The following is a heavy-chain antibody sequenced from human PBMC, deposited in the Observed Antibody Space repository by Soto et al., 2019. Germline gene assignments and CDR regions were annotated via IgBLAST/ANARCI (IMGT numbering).Heavy chain of an antibody. J-gene: IGHJ4*02. CDR3: ARGDETRDSSGYDPPYFDY. CDR2: INPNSGGT. Sequence: ASVKVSCKASGYTFTGYYMHWVRQAPGQGLEWMGWINPNSGGTNYAQKFQGWVTMTRDTSISKAYMELSRLRSDDTAVYYCARGDETRDSSGYDPPYFDYWGQGTLVTVSS. D-gene: IGHD3-22*01. CDR1: GYTFTGYY. V-gene: IGHV1-2*04.